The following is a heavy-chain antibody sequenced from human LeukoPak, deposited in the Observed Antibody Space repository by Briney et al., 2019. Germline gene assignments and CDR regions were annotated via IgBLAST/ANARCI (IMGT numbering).Heavy chain of an antibody. CDR3: AREGSSWYYYYYYYYMDV. D-gene: IGHD6-13*01. J-gene: IGHJ6*03. CDR2: ISSSGSTI. CDR1: GFTFSDYY. V-gene: IGHV3-11*04. Sequence: GGSLRLSCAASGFTFSDYYMSWIRQAPGKGLEWVSYISSSGSTIYYADSVKGRFTISRDNAKNSLYLQMNSLRAEDTAVYYCAREGSSWYYYYYYYYMDVWGKGTTVTVSS.